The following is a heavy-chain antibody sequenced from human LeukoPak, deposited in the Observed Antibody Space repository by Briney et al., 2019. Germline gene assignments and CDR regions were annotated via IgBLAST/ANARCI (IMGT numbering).Heavy chain of an antibody. Sequence: GGSLRLSCAASGFTFSSYAMSWVRQAPGKGLEWVAVISYDGSNKYYADSVKGRFTISRDNSKNTLYLQMNSLRAEDTAVYYCATNDAFDIWGQGTMVTVSS. CDR3: ATNDAFDI. J-gene: IGHJ3*02. V-gene: IGHV3-30-3*01. CDR2: ISYDGSNK. CDR1: GFTFSSYA.